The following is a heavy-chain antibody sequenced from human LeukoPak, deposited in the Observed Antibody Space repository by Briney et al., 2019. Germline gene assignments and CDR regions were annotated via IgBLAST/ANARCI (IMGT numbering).Heavy chain of an antibody. J-gene: IGHJ4*02. CDR2: IYHSGST. CDR3: ARVSIAVAGLDY. D-gene: IGHD6-19*01. V-gene: IGHV4-59*12. Sequence: PSETLSLTCSVSGGSMTYYYWSWIRQSPGKGLEWIGYIYHSGSTNYNPSLKSRVTISIDTSKNQFSLKLSAVTAADTAVYYCARVSIAVAGLDYWGQGTLVTVSS. CDR1: GGSMTYYY.